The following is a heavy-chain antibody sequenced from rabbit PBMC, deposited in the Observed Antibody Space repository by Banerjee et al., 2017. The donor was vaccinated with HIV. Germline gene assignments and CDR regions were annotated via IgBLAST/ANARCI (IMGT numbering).Heavy chain of an antibody. V-gene: IGHV1S40*01. CDR1: GFSFSNKYV. D-gene: IGHD1-1*01. CDR2: INTSSGNT. Sequence: QSLEESGGDLVQPGASLTLTCTASGFSFSNKYVMCWVRQAPGKGLEWIACINTSSGNTVYASWAKGRFTISKTSSTTVTLQMTSLTAADTATYFCAREPQWGYFSLWGPGTLVTVS. CDR3: AREPQWGYFSL. J-gene: IGHJ4*01.